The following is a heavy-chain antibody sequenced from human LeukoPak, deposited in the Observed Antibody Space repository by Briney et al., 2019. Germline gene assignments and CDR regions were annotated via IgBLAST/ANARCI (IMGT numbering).Heavy chain of an antibody. J-gene: IGHJ3*02. CDR2: INHSGST. CDR1: GGSFSGYY. CDR3: ARGFTMVRGGDAFDI. V-gene: IGHV4-34*01. Sequence: SETLSLTCAVYGGSFSGYYWSWIRQPPGKGLEWIGEINHSGSTRYNPYLKIRVTISLDTSKNQFSLKLTSVTAADTAVYYCARGFTMVRGGDAFDIWGQGTMVTVSS. D-gene: IGHD3-10*01.